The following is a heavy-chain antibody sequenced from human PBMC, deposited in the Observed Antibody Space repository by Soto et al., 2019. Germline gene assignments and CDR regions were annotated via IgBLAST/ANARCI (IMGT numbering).Heavy chain of an antibody. CDR1: GFTFSSYA. Sequence: EVQLLESGGGLVQPGGSLRLSCAASGFTFSSYAMSWVRQAPGEGLEWVSVVSGSAGSTYYADSVKGRFTISRDNSKNTLYLQMNSLRAEDTAVYYCAKDASSGITSFDSWGRGTVVTVSS. D-gene: IGHD3-3*01. CDR3: AKDASSGITSFDS. V-gene: IGHV3-23*01. CDR2: VSGSAGST. J-gene: IGHJ2*01.